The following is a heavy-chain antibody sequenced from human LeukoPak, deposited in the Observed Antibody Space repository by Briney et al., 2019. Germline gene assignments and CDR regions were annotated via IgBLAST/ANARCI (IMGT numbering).Heavy chain of an antibody. D-gene: IGHD1-14*01. J-gene: IGHJ4*01. CDR2: ITSSSGTI. CDR3: PRDRTTLIEY. Sequence: GGSLRLSCSASEFTFSSYSMDWVHQAPGKGLEWLSYITSSSGTIYADSVKGRFTVSRDNAKNSLYLQMNSLRDEDTAVYYCPRDRTTLIEYWGRGIQVTVSS. CDR1: EFTFSSYS. V-gene: IGHV3-48*02.